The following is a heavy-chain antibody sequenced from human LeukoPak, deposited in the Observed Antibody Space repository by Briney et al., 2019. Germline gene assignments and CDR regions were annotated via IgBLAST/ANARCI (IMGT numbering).Heavy chain of an antibody. CDR2: ITGSAAGT. CDR3: AKDLPIAAAGWGGGDYFDY. V-gene: IGHV3-23*01. D-gene: IGHD6-13*01. J-gene: IGHJ4*02. CDR1: GFTFTTYA. Sequence: GGSLRLSCAASGFTFTTYAMNWVRQVPGKGLEWVSGITGSAAGTFYADSVKGRFTISRDNSKNTLYLQMNSLRAEDTAVYYCAKDLPIAAAGWGGGDYFDYWGQGTLVTVSS.